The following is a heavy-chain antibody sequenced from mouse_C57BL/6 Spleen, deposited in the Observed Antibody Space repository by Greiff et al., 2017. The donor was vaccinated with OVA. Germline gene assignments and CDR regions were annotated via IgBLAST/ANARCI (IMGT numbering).Heavy chain of an antibody. J-gene: IGHJ4*01. CDR3: ARPYDYDSYAMDY. CDR2: IYPGNGDT. D-gene: IGHD2-4*01. V-gene: IGHV1-12*01. Sequence: QVQLQQSGAELVRPGASVKMSCKASGFTFTSYNMPWVKQTPRQGLEWIGAIYPGNGDTSYHQKFQGQATLTVDKSSSTAYMQLSILTSEDSAVDFCARPYDYDSYAMDYWGQGTSVTVSS. CDR1: GFTFTSYN.